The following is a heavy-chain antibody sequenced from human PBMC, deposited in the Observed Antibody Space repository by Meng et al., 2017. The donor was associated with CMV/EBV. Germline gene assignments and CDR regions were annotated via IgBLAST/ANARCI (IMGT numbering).Heavy chain of an antibody. J-gene: IGHJ4*02. CDR3: ARDHSGPLSH. CDR2: IYSGGST. CDR1: GFTVSSTY. Sequence: EVEWGEAGGGLVKPGGSLGLSCAAAGFTVSSTYMSWVRQAPGKGLEWASVIYSGGSTYYADSVKGRFTISRDNSKNTLYLQMNSLRAEDTAVYYCARDHSGPLSHWGQGTLVTVSS. V-gene: IGHV3-66*01. D-gene: IGHD1-1*01.